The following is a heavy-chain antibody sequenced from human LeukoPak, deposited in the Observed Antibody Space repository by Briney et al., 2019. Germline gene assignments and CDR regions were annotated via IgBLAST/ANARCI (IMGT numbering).Heavy chain of an antibody. CDR3: GREAWFDP. V-gene: IGHV3-7*01. CDR2: INHDGSGK. J-gene: IGHJ5*02. CDR1: GFTFYNFW. Sequence: PRGSPKTLLFTSGFTFYNFWISLVRQGSGKGLEWVANINHDGSGKYYVDSVKGRLTISRDNAKNSLYLQMNSLRVEDTAVYYCGREAWFDPWGQGTLVTVSS.